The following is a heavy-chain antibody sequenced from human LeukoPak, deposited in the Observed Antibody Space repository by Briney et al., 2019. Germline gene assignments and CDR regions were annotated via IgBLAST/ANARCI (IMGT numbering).Heavy chain of an antibody. V-gene: IGHV3-33*01. CDR1: GFTFSSYG. CDR3: ARDRPDSSWYPTGYYYYGMDV. D-gene: IGHD6-13*01. J-gene: IGHJ6*02. CDR2: IWYDGSNK. Sequence: PGGSLRLSCAASGFTFSSYGMHWVRQAPGKGLEWVAVIWYDGSNKYYADSVKGRFTISRDNAKNSLYLQMNSLRAEDTAAYYCARDRPDSSWYPTGYYYYGMDVWGQGTTVTVSS.